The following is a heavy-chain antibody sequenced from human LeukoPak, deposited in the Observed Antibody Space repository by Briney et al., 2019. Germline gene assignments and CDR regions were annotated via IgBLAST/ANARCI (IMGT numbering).Heavy chain of an antibody. D-gene: IGHD3-10*01. CDR2: IYYRGST. J-gene: IGHJ4*02. V-gene: IGHV4-39*01. CDR3: TRLGRRGYYFDY. Sequence: SETRSLTCTVSGGSISSSNYYWGWIRQPPGKELEGIGTIYYRGSTYYNPSLKSRVTISVDTSKNQFSLKLSSVTAADTAVYYCTRLGRRGYYFDYWGQGTLVTVSS. CDR1: GGSISSSNYY.